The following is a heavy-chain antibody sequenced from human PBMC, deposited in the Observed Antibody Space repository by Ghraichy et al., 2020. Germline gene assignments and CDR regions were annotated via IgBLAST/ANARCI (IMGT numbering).Heavy chain of an antibody. J-gene: IGHJ6*02. Sequence: GSLSLTCAVYGGSFSGYYWSWIRQSPGRGLEWIGEINQSGSTNHNPSLKSRVAMSVDSSKNQFSLKLSSVTAADTAVYYCARVVLRFLEWKRNYYGMDVWGQGTTVAVSS. CDR1: GGSFSGYY. CDR2: INQSGST. CDR3: ARVVLRFLEWKRNYYGMDV. D-gene: IGHD3-3*01. V-gene: IGHV4-34*01.